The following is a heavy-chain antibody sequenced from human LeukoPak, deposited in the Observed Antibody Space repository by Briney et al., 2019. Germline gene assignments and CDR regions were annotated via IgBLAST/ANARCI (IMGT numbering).Heavy chain of an antibody. J-gene: IGHJ6*03. CDR2: IYYSGST. CDR1: GGSISSYY. D-gene: IGHD4-11*01. Sequence: PSETLSLTCTVSGGSISSYYWSWIRQPPGKGLEWIGYIYYSGSTNYNPSLKSRVTISVDTSKNQFSLKLSSVTAADTAVYYCARVLSNPWYYYYYMDVWGKGTTVTVSS. CDR3: ARVLSNPWYYYYYMDV. V-gene: IGHV4-59*12.